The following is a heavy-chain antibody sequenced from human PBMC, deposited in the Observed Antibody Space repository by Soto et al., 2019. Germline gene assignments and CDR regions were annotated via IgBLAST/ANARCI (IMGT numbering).Heavy chain of an antibody. J-gene: IGHJ4*02. CDR1: GGSLSGYY. CDR2: INHSGST. D-gene: IGHD4-4*01. Sequence: SETLSLTCAGYGGSLSGYYWSWIRQPPGKGLEWIGEINHSGSTNYNPSLKSRVTISVDTSKNQFSLKLSSVTAADTAVYYCAIFPGNTVTTGPFYYSGQGSPVTVS. CDR3: AIFPGNTVTTGPFYY. V-gene: IGHV4-34*01.